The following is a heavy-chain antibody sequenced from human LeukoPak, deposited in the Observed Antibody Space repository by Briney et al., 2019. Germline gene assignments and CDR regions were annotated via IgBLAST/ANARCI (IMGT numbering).Heavy chain of an antibody. J-gene: IGHJ5*02. Sequence: ASVKVSCKASGYTFTGYYMRWVRHAPGQGLEWMGRINPNSSGTNYAQKFQGRVTMTRDTSISTAYMELSRLRSDDTAVYYCILTGYYKPWGQGTLVTVSS. CDR2: INPNSSGT. CDR3: ILTGYYKP. CDR1: GYTFTGYY. V-gene: IGHV1-2*06. D-gene: IGHD3-9*01.